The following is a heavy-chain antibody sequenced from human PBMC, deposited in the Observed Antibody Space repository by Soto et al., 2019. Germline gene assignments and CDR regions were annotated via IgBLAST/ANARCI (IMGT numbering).Heavy chain of an antibody. J-gene: IGHJ4*02. CDR1: GGSISSSKW. D-gene: IGHD5-18*01. Sequence: SETLSFTCAVSGGSISSSKWWSWVRQPPGKGLEWIGEIDHSGSTNYNPSLKSRVTISVDKSENQVSLKLNSVTAADTAVYYCASEWIHGYWGQGTLVTVSS. CDR2: IDHSGST. V-gene: IGHV4-4*02. CDR3: ASEWIHGY.